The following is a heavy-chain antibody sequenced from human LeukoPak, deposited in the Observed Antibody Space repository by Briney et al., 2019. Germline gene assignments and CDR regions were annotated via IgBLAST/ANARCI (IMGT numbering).Heavy chain of an antibody. CDR3: AKNYGDF. CDR1: GFSVGNYY. J-gene: IGHJ4*02. CDR2: IYSSGST. V-gene: IGHV3-53*01. Sequence: GRSLRLSCAASGFSVGNYYMSWVRQAPGKGLEWVSIIYSSGSTYYPDSVKGRFTISRDNSKNTLYLQMTSLRHEDTAVYYCAKNYGDFWGQGTLVTVSS.